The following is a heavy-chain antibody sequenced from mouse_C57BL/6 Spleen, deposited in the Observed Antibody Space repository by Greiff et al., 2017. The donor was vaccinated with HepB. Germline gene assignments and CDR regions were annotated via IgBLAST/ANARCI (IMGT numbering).Heavy chain of an antibody. Sequence: VQLQQPGAELVKPGASVKLSCKVSGYTFTSYWMHWVKQRPGQGLEWIGMIHPNSGSTNYNEKFKSKATLTVDKSSSTAYMQLSSLTSEDSAVYYCARVGDYYAMDYWGQGTSVTVSS. CDR1: GYTFTSYW. CDR3: ARVGDYYAMDY. J-gene: IGHJ4*01. CDR2: IHPNSGST. V-gene: IGHV1-64*01. D-gene: IGHD3-3*01.